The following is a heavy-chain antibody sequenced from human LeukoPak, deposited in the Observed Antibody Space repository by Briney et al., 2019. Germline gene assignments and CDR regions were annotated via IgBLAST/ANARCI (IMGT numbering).Heavy chain of an antibody. CDR2: ISGDGGST. J-gene: IGHJ4*02. V-gene: IGHV3-43*02. Sequence: WGSLRLSCAVSGFTFDDYAMHWVRHAPGKGLEWVSLISGDGGSTYYADSVKGRFTISRDNSKNSLYLQMNSLRTEDTALYYCAKSRATVTPSLKYWGQGTLVTVSS. CDR3: AKSRATVTPSLKY. CDR1: GFTFDDYA. D-gene: IGHD4-17*01.